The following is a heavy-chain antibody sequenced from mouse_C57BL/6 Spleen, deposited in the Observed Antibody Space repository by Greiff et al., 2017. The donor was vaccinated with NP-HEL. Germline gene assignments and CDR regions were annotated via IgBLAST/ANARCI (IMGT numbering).Heavy chain of an antibody. CDR2: IDPSVSYT. V-gene: IGHV1-69*01. CDR1: GYTFTSYW. D-gene: IGHD2-1*01. CDR3: ARGGKGSYFDY. J-gene: IGHJ2*01. Sequence: QVQLQQPGAELVMPGASVKLSCKASGYTFTSYWMHWVKQRPGQGLEWIGEIDPSVSYTNYNQKFKGKSTLTVDKSSSTAYMQLSSLTSEDSAVYYCARGGKGSYFDYWGQGTTLTVSS.